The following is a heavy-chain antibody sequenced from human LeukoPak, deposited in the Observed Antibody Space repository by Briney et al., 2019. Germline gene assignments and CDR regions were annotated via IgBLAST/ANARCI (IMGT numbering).Heavy chain of an antibody. CDR3: ARRPEMAVDY. J-gene: IGHJ4*02. D-gene: IGHD5-24*01. Sequence: GGSLRLSCAASGFTFSSYSMNWVRRAPGKGLEWVSSISSGSSYIYYADSVKGRFTISRDNAKNSLYLQMNSLRAEDTAVYYCARRPEMAVDYWGQGTLVTVSS. CDR2: ISSGSSYI. V-gene: IGHV3-21*01. CDR1: GFTFSSYS.